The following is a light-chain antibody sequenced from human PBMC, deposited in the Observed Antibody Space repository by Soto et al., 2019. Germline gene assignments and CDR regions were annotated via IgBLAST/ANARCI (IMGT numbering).Light chain of an antibody. Sequence: EIVMTQSPANLSVSPGERATLSCRASQSVFSSLAWYQQKPGQAPRLLIYGAATRATGIPARFSGSGSGTEFTLTISSLQSEDFAVYYCQQYHNWPAFGQGTKVDIK. J-gene: IGKJ1*01. CDR2: GAA. V-gene: IGKV3-15*01. CDR1: QSVFSS. CDR3: QQYHNWPA.